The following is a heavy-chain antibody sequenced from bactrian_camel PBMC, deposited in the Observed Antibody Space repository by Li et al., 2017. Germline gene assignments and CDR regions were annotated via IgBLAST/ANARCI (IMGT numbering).Heavy chain of an antibody. CDR2: ISADGTT. J-gene: IGHJ4*01. V-gene: IGHV3S53*01. CDR1: EYNSRGDC. D-gene: IGHD2*01. Sequence: HVQLVESGGGSVQAGGTLRLSCAASEYNSRGDCMGWYRLVLGKERELVSSISADGTTNYRDTVKGRFTISRDNPKNTLHLQMNTLKSEDTGRYYCRLLPFWGQGTQVTVS. CDR3: RLLPF.